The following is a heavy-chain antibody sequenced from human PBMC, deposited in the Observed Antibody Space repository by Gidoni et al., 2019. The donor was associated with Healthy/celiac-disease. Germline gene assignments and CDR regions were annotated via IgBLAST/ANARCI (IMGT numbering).Heavy chain of an antibody. CDR2: ISAYNGNT. CDR1: GYSFTSYG. D-gene: IGHD3-10*01. J-gene: IGHJ6*02. CDR3: ARGPLWFRELPDSDGYGMDV. V-gene: IGHV1-18*01. Sequence: QVQLVQSGAEVQKPGASVKVSCKASGYSFTSYGICWVRQAPGQGLEWMGWISAYNGNTNYAQKLQGRVTMTTDTSTSTAYMELRSLRSDDTAVYYCARGPLWFRELPDSDGYGMDVWGQGTTVTVSS.